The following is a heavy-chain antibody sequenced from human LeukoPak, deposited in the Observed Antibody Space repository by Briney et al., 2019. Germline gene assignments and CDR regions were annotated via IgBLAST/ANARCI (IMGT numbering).Heavy chain of an antibody. D-gene: IGHD3-10*01. CDR2: ISWNSGSI. Sequence: PGGPLRLSCAASGFTFDDYAMHWVRQAPGKGLEWVSGISWNSGSIGYADSVKGRFTISRDNAKNSLYLQMNSLRAEDTALYYCAKDYGSGSYLSQYFDYWGQGTLVTVSS. J-gene: IGHJ4*02. CDR1: GFTFDDYA. CDR3: AKDYGSGSYLSQYFDY. V-gene: IGHV3-9*01.